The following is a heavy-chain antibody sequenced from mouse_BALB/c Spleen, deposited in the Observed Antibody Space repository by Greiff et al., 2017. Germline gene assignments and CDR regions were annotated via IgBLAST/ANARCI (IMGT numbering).Heavy chain of an antibody. CDR3: AREGVRRVYAMDY. Sequence: EVQGVESGGGLVQPGGSLKLSCAASGFTFSSYGMSWVRQTPDKRLELVAIINSNGGRTYYPDSMKGRFTISRDNAKNTLYLQMSSLKSEDAAIYYYAREGVRRVYAMDYWGQGTSVTVSS. J-gene: IGHJ4*01. CDR1: GFTFSSYG. D-gene: IGHD2-14*01. V-gene: IGHV5-6-3*01. CDR2: INSNGGRT.